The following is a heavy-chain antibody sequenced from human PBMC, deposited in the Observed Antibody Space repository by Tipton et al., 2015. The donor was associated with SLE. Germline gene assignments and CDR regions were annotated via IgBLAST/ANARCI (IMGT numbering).Heavy chain of an antibody. Sequence: SLRLSCAVSGFSFSSYAMRWVRQAPGQGLEWVATISYDGSNKYYADSVEGRFSISRDNSKNTLYLQMNSLRAEDTAVYFCAKDGDSGSTYYYYYYMDVWGKGTTVTVSS. CDR1: GFSFSSYA. J-gene: IGHJ6*03. V-gene: IGHV3-30*04. D-gene: IGHD1-26*01. CDR3: AKDGDSGSTYYYYYYMDV. CDR2: ISYDGSNK.